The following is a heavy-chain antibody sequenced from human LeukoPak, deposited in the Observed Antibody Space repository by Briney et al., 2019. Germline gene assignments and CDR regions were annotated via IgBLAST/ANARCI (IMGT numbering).Heavy chain of an antibody. V-gene: IGHV4-4*02. CDR2: IYHSGST. J-gene: IGHJ5*02. Sequence: SETLSLTCAVSGGSISSSNWWSWVRQPPGKGLEWIGEIYHSGSTNYNPSLKSRVTISVDTSKNQFSLKLSSVTAADTAVYYCARDVAAAGPGGYWFDPWGQGTLVTVSS. D-gene: IGHD6-13*01. CDR1: GGSISSSNW. CDR3: ARDVAAAGPGGYWFDP.